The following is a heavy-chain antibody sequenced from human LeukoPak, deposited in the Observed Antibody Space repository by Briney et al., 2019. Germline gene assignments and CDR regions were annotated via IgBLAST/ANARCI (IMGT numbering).Heavy chain of an antibody. CDR2: IYSGGST. Sequence: PGGSLRLSCAASGFTVSSNYMSWVRQAPGKGLEWVSVIYSGGSTYYADSVKGRFTISRDNSKNTLYLQMNSLRAEDTAVYYCAKDSGGNDYGDSGYFDYWGQGTLVTVSS. CDR3: AKDSGGNDYGDSGYFDY. J-gene: IGHJ4*02. CDR1: GFTVSSNY. V-gene: IGHV3-53*01. D-gene: IGHD4-17*01.